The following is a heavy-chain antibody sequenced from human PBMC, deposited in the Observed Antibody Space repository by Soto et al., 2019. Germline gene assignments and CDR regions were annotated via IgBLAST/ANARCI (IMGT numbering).Heavy chain of an antibody. CDR2: IIPIFGTA. J-gene: IGHJ6*02. Sequence: SVKVSCKASGGTFSSYAISWVRQAPGQGLEWMGGIIPIFGTANYAQKFQGRVTITADESTSTAYMELSSLRSEDTAVYYCARGGYDILSGPRIYYGMYVWGQGTTVTVSS. CDR1: GGTFSSYA. D-gene: IGHD3-9*01. CDR3: ARGGYDILSGPRIYYGMYV. V-gene: IGHV1-69*13.